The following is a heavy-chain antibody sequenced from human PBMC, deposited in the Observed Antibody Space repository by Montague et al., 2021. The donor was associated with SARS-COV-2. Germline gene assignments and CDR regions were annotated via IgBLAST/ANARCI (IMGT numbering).Heavy chain of an antibody. CDR1: GFTFSGYA. CDR2: ISGSGGST. Sequence: SLRLSCAASGFTFSGYAMSWVRQAPGKGLEWVSAISGSGGSTYYADSVKGRFTISRDNSKNTLYLQMNSLRAEDTAVYYCAKVGSSWYHGYYYGMDVWGQGTMVTVSS. D-gene: IGHD6-13*01. J-gene: IGHJ6*02. V-gene: IGHV3-23*01. CDR3: AKVGSSWYHGYYYGMDV.